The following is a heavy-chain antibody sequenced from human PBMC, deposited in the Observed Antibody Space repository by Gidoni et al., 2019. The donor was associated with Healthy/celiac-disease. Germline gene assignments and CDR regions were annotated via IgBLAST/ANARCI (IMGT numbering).Heavy chain of an antibody. CDR1: GFTFTSSA. CDR3: AADPRPDYYGSGSPFGY. Sequence: QLQLVKSGPEVKKPGTSVKVSCKDSGFTFTSSAVQWVRQSSGQRHEWLGGIVVGSGNTNSAQKFQERVTITRDMSTSTAYMELGSLRSEDTAVYYCAADPRPDYYGSGSPFGYWGQGTLVTVSS. V-gene: IGHV1-58*01. D-gene: IGHD3-10*01. J-gene: IGHJ4*02. CDR2: IVVGSGNT.